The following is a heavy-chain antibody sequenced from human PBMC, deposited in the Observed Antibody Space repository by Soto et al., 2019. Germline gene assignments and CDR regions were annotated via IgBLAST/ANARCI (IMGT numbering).Heavy chain of an antibody. Sequence: QVQLVQSGDEVKRPGASVKVSCKASGYTFSNYGISWVRQAPGKGLEWKGWISVYNGDTKSAQKFQGRVTMTTDIFTSTAYLELRSLRSDDTAVYFCARDSSGWGEDYFYYGMDVWGQGTTVTVSS. V-gene: IGHV1-18*01. CDR1: GYTFSNYG. CDR2: ISVYNGDT. J-gene: IGHJ6*02. D-gene: IGHD6-19*01. CDR3: ARDSSGWGEDYFYYGMDV.